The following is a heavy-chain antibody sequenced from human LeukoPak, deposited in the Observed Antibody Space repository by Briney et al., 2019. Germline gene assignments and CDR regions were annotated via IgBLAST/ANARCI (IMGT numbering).Heavy chain of an antibody. V-gene: IGHV3-43*01. Sequence: GGSLRLSCAASGFTFEDYTMHWVRQAPGKTLDWASLISWDGTTYYTDSVKGRFTISRDNSKNSLYLQMDTLRTEDTAFYYCVKDLSYESSGHVFDYWGQGTLVTVSS. CDR2: ISWDGTT. D-gene: IGHD3-22*01. CDR3: VKDLSYESSGHVFDY. CDR1: GFTFEDYT. J-gene: IGHJ4*02.